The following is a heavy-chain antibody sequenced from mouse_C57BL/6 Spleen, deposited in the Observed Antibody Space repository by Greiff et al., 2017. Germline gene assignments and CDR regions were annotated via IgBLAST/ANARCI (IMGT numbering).Heavy chain of an antibody. CDR3: ARPYRRDYYAMDY. D-gene: IGHD2-12*01. CDR2: ISSGSSTI. J-gene: IGHJ4*01. Sequence: EVMLVESGGGLVKPGGSLKLSCAASGFTFSDYGMHWVRQAPEKGLEWVAYISSGSSTIYYADTVKGRFTISRDNAKNTLFLQMTSLRSEDTAMYYCARPYRRDYYAMDYWGQGTSVTVSS. V-gene: IGHV5-17*01. CDR1: GFTFSDYG.